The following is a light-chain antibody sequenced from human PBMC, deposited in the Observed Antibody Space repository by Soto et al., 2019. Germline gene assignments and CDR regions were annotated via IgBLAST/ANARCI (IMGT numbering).Light chain of an antibody. V-gene: IGKV3-11*01. CDR3: QQSSNWPPWT. J-gene: IGKJ1*01. CDR2: DPS. CDR1: QSVSSY. Sequence: EIVLTQSPATLPFSPGERPTLSCRASQSVSSYLAWYQQKPGQAPRLLIYDPSNRPTGIPARFSVSGSGTDFTLTISSLEPEDFAGYYCQQSSNWPPWTFGQGTKVEIK.